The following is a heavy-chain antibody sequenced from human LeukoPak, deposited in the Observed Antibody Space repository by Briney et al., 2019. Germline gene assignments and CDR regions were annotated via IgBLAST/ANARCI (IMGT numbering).Heavy chain of an antibody. CDR2: IYYSGST. D-gene: IGHD1-14*01. V-gene: IGHV4-30-4*01. CDR3: ARYITRGGFDY. CDR1: GGSISSGDYY. J-gene: IGHJ4*02. Sequence: SETLSLTCTVSGGSISSGDYYWSWIRQPPGKGLEWIGYIYYSGSTYYNPSLKSRVTLSVDTSKNQFSLKLSSVTAADTAVYYCARYITRGGFDYWGQGTLVTVSS.